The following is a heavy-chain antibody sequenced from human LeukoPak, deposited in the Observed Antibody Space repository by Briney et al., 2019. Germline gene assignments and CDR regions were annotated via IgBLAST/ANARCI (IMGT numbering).Heavy chain of an antibody. CDR1: GGSINTYY. J-gene: IGHJ4*02. D-gene: IGHD3-10*01. Sequence: SETLSLTCTVSGGSINTYYWSWLRQTPGKGLEWIGYIYSSGSTKYNPSLKSRVSISVDTSKNQFSLKLSSVTAADTALYYCARQYGSYNPFDYWGQGTLVTVSS. CDR3: ARQYGSYNPFDY. V-gene: IGHV4-59*08. CDR2: IYSSGST.